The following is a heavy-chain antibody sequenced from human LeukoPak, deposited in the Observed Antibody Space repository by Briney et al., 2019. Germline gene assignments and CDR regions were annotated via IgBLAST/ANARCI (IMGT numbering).Heavy chain of an antibody. Sequence: GGSLRLSCAASGFTFSSYWMTRVRQAPGKGLEWVANIKQDGSEKYYVDSVKGRFTISRDNAKNSLYLQMNSLRAEDTAVYYCARDWGSGSGTIFDYWGQGTQVTVSS. D-gene: IGHD3-16*01. CDR2: IKQDGSEK. V-gene: IGHV3-7*01. J-gene: IGHJ4*02. CDR1: GFTFSSYW. CDR3: ARDWGSGSGTIFDY.